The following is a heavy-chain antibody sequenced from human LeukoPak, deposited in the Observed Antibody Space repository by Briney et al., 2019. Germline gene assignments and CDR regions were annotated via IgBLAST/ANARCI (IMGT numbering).Heavy chain of an antibody. J-gene: IGHJ6*02. V-gene: IGHV4-61*01. D-gene: IGHD3-22*01. CDR2: IYYHSGST. Sequence: SETVSLTCTVSGGSVSRGSYYGSWLRQPPGKGLEWIGYIYYHSGSTNYNPSLKSRVIISVDKSNNQCSLKLSSVTAADTAVYYCARDRIYYDSNSYGMDVWGQGTTVTVSS. CDR1: GGSVSRGSYY. CDR3: ARDRIYYDSNSYGMDV.